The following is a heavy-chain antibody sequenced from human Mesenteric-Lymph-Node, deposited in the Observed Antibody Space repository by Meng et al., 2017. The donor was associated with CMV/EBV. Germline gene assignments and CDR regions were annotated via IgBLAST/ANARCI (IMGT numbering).Heavy chain of an antibody. Sequence: SETLSLTCTVSGVSFTSSSYYWGWIRQPPGKGREWIGSIDYRGSRIGSINYSGSTYYTSSPMGRVTISVDTSTNQLSLRLTSVTAADTAVYHCARWSVGAMTHYWGQGTLVTVSS. CDR3: ARWSVGAMTHY. CDR1: GVSFTSSSYY. J-gene: IGHJ4*02. CDR2: INYSGST. V-gene: IGHV4-39*01. D-gene: IGHD3-3*01.